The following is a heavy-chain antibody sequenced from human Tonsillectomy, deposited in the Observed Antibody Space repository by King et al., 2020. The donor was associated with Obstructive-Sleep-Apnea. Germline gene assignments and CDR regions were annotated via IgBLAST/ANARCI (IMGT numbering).Heavy chain of an antibody. Sequence: VQLVQSGPAVKKPGSSVEVSCKASGGTISNFAINWVRQAPGQGLEWMGGIFPVFGTATYSQKFQGRLTINTDESTSTAYMALSSLTSDDTAVYYCATSDSSGGVQWYSHGMDVWGRGTKVTVSS. CDR1: GGTISNFA. V-gene: IGHV1-69*01. J-gene: IGHJ6*02. D-gene: IGHD6-19*01. CDR2: IFPVFGTA. CDR3: ATSDSSGGVQWYSHGMDV.